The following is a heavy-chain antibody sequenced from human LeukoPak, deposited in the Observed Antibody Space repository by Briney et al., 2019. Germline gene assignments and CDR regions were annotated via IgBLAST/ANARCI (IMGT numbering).Heavy chain of an antibody. CDR1: GGSISSGSYY. J-gene: IGHJ4*02. V-gene: IGHV4-61*02. Sequence: SQTQSLTCTVSGGSISSGSYYWSWIRQPAGKGLEWIGRIYTSGSTNYNPSLKSRVTISVDTSKNQFSLKLSSVTAADTAVYYCARRPYSCSWVRPFDYWGQGTLVTVSS. CDR3: ARRPYSCSWVRPFDY. CDR2: IYTSGST. D-gene: IGHD6-13*01.